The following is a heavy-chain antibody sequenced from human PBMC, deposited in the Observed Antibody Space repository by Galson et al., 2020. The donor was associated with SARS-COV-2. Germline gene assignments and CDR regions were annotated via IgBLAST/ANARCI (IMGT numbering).Heavy chain of an antibody. V-gene: IGHV3-13*01. CDR2: IGTAGDT. J-gene: IGHJ4*02. Sequence: GESLKISCAASGFSLSHYDMHWVRQATGKGLEWVAAIGTAGDTYYPGSVKGRFTISRENAKDSLYLQMNSLRAGDTAVYYCARASTYKYGSGSYILDSWGQGIVVTVSS. CDR3: ARASTYKYGSGSYILDS. D-gene: IGHD3-10*01. CDR1: GFSLSHYD.